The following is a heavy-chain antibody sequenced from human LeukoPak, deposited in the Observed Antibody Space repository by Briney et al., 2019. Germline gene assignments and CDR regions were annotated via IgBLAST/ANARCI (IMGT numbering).Heavy chain of an antibody. CDR3: AADRFCTSTTCFGNWFDP. J-gene: IGHJ5*02. D-gene: IGHD2-2*01. CDR1: GYTLNELS. CDR2: FHPEDGET. Sequence: ASVKVSCKVSGYTLNELSMHWVRQSPGKGLEWMGSFHPEDGETIYAQKFQGRVSMTEDTSTDTAYIELSSLKSEDTAVYYSAADRFCTSTTCFGNWFDPWGQGTLVTVSS. V-gene: IGHV1-24*01.